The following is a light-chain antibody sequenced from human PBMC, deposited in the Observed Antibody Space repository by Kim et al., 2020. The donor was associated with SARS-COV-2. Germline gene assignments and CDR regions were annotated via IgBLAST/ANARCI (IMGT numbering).Light chain of an antibody. CDR2: KTS. CDR3: QQYYGDSPT. Sequence: AFISSRVTITCRAGQYIGTWLAWYQQKPGKAPKLLISKTSILESGVPSRFSGSESGSEFTLTISSLQPDDLAIYYCQQYYGDSPTFGQGTKLEI. V-gene: IGKV1-5*03. CDR1: QYIGTW. J-gene: IGKJ2*01.